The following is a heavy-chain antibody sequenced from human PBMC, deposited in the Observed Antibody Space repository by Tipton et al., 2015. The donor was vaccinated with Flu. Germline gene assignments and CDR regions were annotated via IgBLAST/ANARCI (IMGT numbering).Heavy chain of an antibody. V-gene: IGHV4-59*08. CDR1: GGSISSYY. CDR3: ARRARYFDY. Sequence: TLSLTCTVSGGSISSYYWSWIRQPSGKGLEWIGYIYYSGSTNYNPSLKSRVTISVDTSKNQFSLKLSSVTAADTAVYYCARRARYFDYWGQGTLVTVSS. CDR2: IYYSGST. J-gene: IGHJ4*02.